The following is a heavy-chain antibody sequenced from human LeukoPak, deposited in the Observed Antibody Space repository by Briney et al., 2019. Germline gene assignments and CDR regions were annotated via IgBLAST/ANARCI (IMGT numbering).Heavy chain of an antibody. Sequence: SETLSLTCVVSGGSLSSTSYCWGWIRQPPGKELGWIGYICNSGSTPHNPSLKSRVTISVDTSKNQFSLKLSSVTAADTAVYYCARHYGNYDFWSGYYHDAFDIWGQGTMVTVSS. CDR2: ICNSGST. V-gene: IGHV4-39*01. J-gene: IGHJ3*02. CDR1: GGSLSSTSYC. D-gene: IGHD3-3*01. CDR3: ARHYGNYDFWSGYYHDAFDI.